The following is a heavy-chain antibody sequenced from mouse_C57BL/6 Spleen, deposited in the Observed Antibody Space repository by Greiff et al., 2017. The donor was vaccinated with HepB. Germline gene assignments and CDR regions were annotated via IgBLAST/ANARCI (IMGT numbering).Heavy chain of an antibody. D-gene: IGHD1-1*01. CDR1: GYTFTSYW. CDR2: IDPSDSET. V-gene: IGHV1-52*01. CDR3: ARGEVVASYYYAMDY. J-gene: IGHJ4*01. Sequence: VKLQQPGAELVRPGSSVKLSCKASGYTFTSYWMHWVKQRPIQGLEWIGNIDPSDSETHYNQKFKDKATLTVDKSSSTAYMQLSSLTSEDSAVYYCARGEVVASYYYAMDYWGQGTSVTVSS.